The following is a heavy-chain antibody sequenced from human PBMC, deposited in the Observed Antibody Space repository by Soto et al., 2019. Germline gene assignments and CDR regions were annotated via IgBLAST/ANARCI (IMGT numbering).Heavy chain of an antibody. J-gene: IGHJ3*02. CDR2: IYWDNDT. CDR1: GFSLNTTAVG. CDR3: SHREGDEYVLGSYKEAFDI. D-gene: IGHD3-16*01. Sequence: QITLKESGPTLVKPTQALTLTCTFSGFSLNTTAVGLGWIRQPPGKALERLALIYWDNDTRSNPSLKTRLTIPKDTSKNQVVLKMTNMEPVDTATYFCSHREGDEYVLGSYKEAFDIWGQGTMVTVSS. V-gene: IGHV2-5*02.